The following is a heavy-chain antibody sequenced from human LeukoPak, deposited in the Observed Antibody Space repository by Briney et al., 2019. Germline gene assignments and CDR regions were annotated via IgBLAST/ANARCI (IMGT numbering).Heavy chain of an antibody. D-gene: IGHD3-3*01. V-gene: IGHV3-7*03. CDR3: ARDRYDFWSGYLYYFDY. Sequence: GGSLRLSCAASGFTFSSYWMSWVRQAPGKGLEWVANIKQDGSEKYYVDSVKGRFTISRDNAKNSLYLQMNSLRAEDTAVYYCARDRYDFWSGYLYYFDYWGQGTLVTVSS. CDR1: GFTFSSYW. J-gene: IGHJ4*02. CDR2: IKQDGSEK.